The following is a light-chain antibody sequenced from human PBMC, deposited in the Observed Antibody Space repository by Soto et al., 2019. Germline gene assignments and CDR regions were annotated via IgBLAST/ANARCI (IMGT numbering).Light chain of an antibody. CDR2: GAS. CDR3: QQYGSSPPIT. V-gene: IGKV3-20*01. J-gene: IGKJ5*01. CDR1: QSVSSSY. Sequence: EIVLTQSPGTLSLSPGERATLSCRASQSVSSSYLAWYQQKPGQAPRLLIYGASSRATGIPDRFSGSGSGTDFTFTISRLETEDFAVYYCQQYGSSPPITFGQGTRLEIK.